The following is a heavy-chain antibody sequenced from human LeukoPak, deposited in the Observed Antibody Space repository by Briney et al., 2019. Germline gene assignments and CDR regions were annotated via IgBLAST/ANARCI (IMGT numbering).Heavy chain of an antibody. D-gene: IGHD2-8*01. J-gene: IGHJ6*02. V-gene: IGHV4-59*13. CDR3: ARARLYGSYYYYGMDV. CDR2: IYYSGST. CDR1: GGSISSYY. Sequence: SETLSLTCTVSGGSISSYYCSWIRQPPGKGLEWIGYIYYSGSTNYNPSLKSRVTISVDTSKNQFSLKLSSVTAADAAVYYCARARLYGSYYYYGMDVWGQGTTVTVSS.